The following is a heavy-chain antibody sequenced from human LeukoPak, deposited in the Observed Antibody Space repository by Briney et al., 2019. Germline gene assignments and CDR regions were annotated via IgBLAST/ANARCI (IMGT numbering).Heavy chain of an antibody. CDR1: GFTFSSHW. D-gene: IGHD3-16*01. Sequence: GGSVRLSCAASGFTFSSHWMYWVRQAPGKGLVWVSRIKGDGSSTSYADSVKGRLTISRDNAKNTVYLQMNSLRGEDTAVYYCARGIPNSYGKDYWGQGTLVTVSS. CDR3: ARGIPNSYGKDY. V-gene: IGHV3-74*01. J-gene: IGHJ4*02. CDR2: IKGDGSST.